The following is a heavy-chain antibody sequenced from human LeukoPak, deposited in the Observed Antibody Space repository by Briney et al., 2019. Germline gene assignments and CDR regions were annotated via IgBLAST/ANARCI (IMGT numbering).Heavy chain of an antibody. D-gene: IGHD1-26*01. V-gene: IGHV4-59*08. CDR1: DGSISSYY. Sequence: SETLSLTCTVSDGSISSYYWSWIRQPPGKGLEWIGYIYYDESTYYNPSLKSRITISVDTSKNQFSLRLRSVTAADTAVYYCADLAGETEAFHIWGQGTLVTVSS. CDR3: ADLAGETEAFHI. CDR2: IYYDEST. J-gene: IGHJ3*02.